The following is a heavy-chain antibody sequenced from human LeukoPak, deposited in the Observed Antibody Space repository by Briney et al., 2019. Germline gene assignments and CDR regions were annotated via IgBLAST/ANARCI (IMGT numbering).Heavy chain of an antibody. Sequence: GGSLRLSCAASGFTFSDYYMSWIRQAPGKGLEWVSYISSSGSTIYYADSVKGRFTISRDNAKNSLYLQMNSLRAEDTAVYYCARNPRRYFVWLPHLDYWGQGTLVTVSS. D-gene: IGHD3-9*01. CDR1: GFTFSDYY. CDR2: ISSSGSTI. CDR3: ARNPRRYFVWLPHLDY. V-gene: IGHV3-11*04. J-gene: IGHJ4*02.